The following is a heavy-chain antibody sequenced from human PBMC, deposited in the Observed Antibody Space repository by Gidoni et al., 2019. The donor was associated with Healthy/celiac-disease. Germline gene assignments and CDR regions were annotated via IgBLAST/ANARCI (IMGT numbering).Heavy chain of an antibody. CDR2: IIPIFGTA. Sequence: QVQLVQSGAEVKKPGSSVQVSCKAAGGTYSGYAISWVRQAPGQGLEWMGGIIPIFGTANYAQKFQGRVTITADESTSTAYMELSSLRSEDTAVYYCARYPDYYGSGYAFDIWGQGTMVTVSS. CDR3: ARYPDYYGSGYAFDI. J-gene: IGHJ3*02. CDR1: GGTYSGYA. V-gene: IGHV1-69*01. D-gene: IGHD3-10*01.